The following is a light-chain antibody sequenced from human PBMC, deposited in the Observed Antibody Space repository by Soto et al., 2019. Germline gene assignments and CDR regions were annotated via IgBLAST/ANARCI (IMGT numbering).Light chain of an antibody. CDR2: GAS. CDR3: QQYGSPPQT. Sequence: ENVLTQSPGTLSVSPGERATLSCRASQSVSSNLAWYQQKPGQAPRLLIYGASIRATGIPDRFSGSGSGTDFTLPISRLEPEDFAVYYCQQYGSPPQTFGQGTKVDIK. CDR1: QSVSSN. J-gene: IGKJ1*01. V-gene: IGKV3-20*01.